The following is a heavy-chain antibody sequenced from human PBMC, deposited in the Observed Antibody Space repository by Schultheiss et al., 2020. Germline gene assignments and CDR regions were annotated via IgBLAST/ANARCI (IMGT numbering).Heavy chain of an antibody. CDR3: ARGISPSGSYPLDY. D-gene: IGHD1-26*01. CDR2: ISSSGSTL. Sequence: GGSLRLSCAASGFTFSDHYMSWIRQAPGKGLEWISYISSSGSTLYYADSVKGRFTISRDNTKNSLYLQMNSLRPEDTAVYYCARGISPSGSYPLDYWGQGPLGTVSS. CDR1: GFTFSDHY. J-gene: IGHJ4*02. V-gene: IGHV3-11*01.